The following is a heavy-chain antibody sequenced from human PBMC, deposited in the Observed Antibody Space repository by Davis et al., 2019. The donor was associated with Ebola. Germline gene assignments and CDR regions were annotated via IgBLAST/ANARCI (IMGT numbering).Heavy chain of an antibody. CDR2: INHSGST. D-gene: IGHD3-9*01. CDR1: GGSFSGYY. V-gene: IGHV4-34*01. J-gene: IGHJ4*02. CDR3: ARLVNSVNRSFDY. Sequence: MPSETLSLTCAVYGGSFSGYYWSWIRQPPGKGLEWIGEINHSGSTNYNPSLKSRVTISVDTSKNQFSLKLSSVTAADTAVYYCARLVNSVNRSFDYWGQGTLVTVSS.